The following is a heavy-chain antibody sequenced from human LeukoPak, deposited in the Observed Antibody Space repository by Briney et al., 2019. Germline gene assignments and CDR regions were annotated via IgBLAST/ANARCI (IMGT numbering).Heavy chain of an antibody. CDR1: GFTFSKFW. Sequence: GGSLRLSCLVSGFTFSKFWMSWVRQAPGRGLESVANIHPEGNEKYHVESVKGRFTISRDNAKNLLFLQMNGLRVEDTAVYYCARGDDFSGDHWGQGTLVTVSS. D-gene: IGHD1-1*01. V-gene: IGHV3-7*04. CDR3: ARGDDFSGDH. CDR2: IHPEGNEK. J-gene: IGHJ4*02.